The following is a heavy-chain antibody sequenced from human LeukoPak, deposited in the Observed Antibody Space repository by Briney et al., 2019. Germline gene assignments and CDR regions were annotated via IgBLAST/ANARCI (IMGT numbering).Heavy chain of an antibody. Sequence: PGGSLRLSCVASGLTFNNAWMSWIRQPPGKGLEWIGEINHSGSTNYNPSLKSRVTISVDTSKNQFSLKLSSVTAADTAVYYCARGKTVTTGFAFDIWGQGTMVTVSS. CDR1: GLTFNNAW. J-gene: IGHJ3*02. CDR3: ARGKTVTTGFAFDI. V-gene: IGHV4-34*01. D-gene: IGHD4-17*01. CDR2: INHSGST.